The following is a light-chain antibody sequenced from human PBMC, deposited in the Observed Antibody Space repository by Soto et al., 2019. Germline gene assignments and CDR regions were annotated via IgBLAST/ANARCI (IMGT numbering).Light chain of an antibody. CDR2: GAS. J-gene: IGKJ1*01. Sequence: IIMTQSPAILSVSPLERATLSCMVSQSVIINLSFYQQKPGQAPRIIIYGASTRATGIPVRFSGSASGTEFTLTISSLQSEDFTVYYCQHSTKWPLTLGQGTKV. CDR1: QSVIIN. CDR3: QHSTKWPLT. V-gene: IGKV3-15*01.